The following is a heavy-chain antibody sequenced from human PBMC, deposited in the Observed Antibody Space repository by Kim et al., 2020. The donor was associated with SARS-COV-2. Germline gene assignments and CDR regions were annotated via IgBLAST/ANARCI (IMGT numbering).Heavy chain of an antibody. V-gene: IGHV3-9*01. CDR2: ISWNSGSI. Sequence: GGSLRLSCAASGFTFDDYAMHWVRQAPGKGLEWVSGISWNSGSIGYADSVKGRFTISRDNAKNSLYLQMNSLRAEDTALYYCAKGDSSSWYRSWFDPWG. CDR1: GFTFDDYA. CDR3: AKGDSSSWYRSWFDP. D-gene: IGHD6-13*01. J-gene: IGHJ5*02.